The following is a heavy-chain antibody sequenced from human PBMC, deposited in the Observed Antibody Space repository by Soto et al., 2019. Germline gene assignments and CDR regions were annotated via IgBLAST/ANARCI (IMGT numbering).Heavy chain of an antibody. J-gene: IGHJ5*01. CDR2: VYYRGSI. V-gene: IGHV4-30-4*01. CDR3: ARVTFTPNWFDS. Sequence: SETLSLTCTVSGDSISSPDHYWSWIRQAPGKGLELIGYVYYRGSIYYTPSFESRVSISIDMSKNQFSLRLTSVTAADSAVYFCARVTFTPNWFDSWGQGILVTVSS. D-gene: IGHD3-16*01. CDR1: GDSISSPDHY.